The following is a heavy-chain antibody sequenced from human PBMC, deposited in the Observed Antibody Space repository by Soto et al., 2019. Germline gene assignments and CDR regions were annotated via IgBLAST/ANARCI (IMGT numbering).Heavy chain of an antibody. V-gene: IGHV1-18*01. CDR1: CYTFSNFG. Sequence: QVHLVQSGAEVKKAGASVKVSCKTSCYTFSNFGISWVRQAPGQGFEWLGWISGYNGNSNYAQKFQGRITMTTDTSTSTGYLELRSLHSDDSAVYYCETDCGDARDHWVQGTLVTVSS. J-gene: IGHJ4*02. D-gene: IGHD4-17*01. CDR2: ISGYNGNS. CDR3: ETDCGDARDH.